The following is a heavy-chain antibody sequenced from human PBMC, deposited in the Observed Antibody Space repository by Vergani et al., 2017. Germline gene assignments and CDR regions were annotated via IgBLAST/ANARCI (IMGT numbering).Heavy chain of an antibody. Sequence: QVQLQESGPGLVKPSETLSLPCTVSGGSISSYYWSWIRQPAGKGLEWIGRIYTSGSTNYNPSLKSRVTMSVDTSKNQFSLKLSSVTAADTAVYYCAREEYYYGSGRGWTHDYWGQGTLVTVSS. CDR3: AREEYYYGSGRGWTHDY. CDR1: GGSISSYY. J-gene: IGHJ4*02. D-gene: IGHD3-10*01. V-gene: IGHV4-4*07. CDR2: IYTSGST.